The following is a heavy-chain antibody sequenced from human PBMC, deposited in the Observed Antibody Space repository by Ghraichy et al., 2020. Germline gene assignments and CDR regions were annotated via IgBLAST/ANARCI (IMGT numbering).Heavy chain of an antibody. Sequence: GESLRLSCAASGFTFSNYWMSWVRQAPGKGLEWVANIKEDGSEKYYGDSVKGRFTIFRDNAKNSLYLQMNSLRVEDTAVYYCARFRPFDYWGQGTLVPVSS. J-gene: IGHJ4*02. CDR2: IKEDGSEK. V-gene: IGHV3-7*01. CDR1: GFTFSNYW. CDR3: ARFRPFDY.